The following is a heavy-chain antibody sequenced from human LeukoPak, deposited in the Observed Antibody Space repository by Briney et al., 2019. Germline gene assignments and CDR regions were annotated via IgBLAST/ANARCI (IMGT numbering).Heavy chain of an antibody. D-gene: IGHD3-10*01. V-gene: IGHV3-30*02. CDR3: AKGFSIWYGELSFDI. CDR2: IRYDGSNK. Sequence: GGSLRLSCAASGFTFSSYGMHWVRQAPGKGLEWVAFIRYDGSNKYYADSVKGRFTISRDNSKNTLYLQMNSLRAEDTAVYYCAKGFSIWYGELSFDIWGQGTMVTVSS. CDR1: GFTFSSYG. J-gene: IGHJ3*02.